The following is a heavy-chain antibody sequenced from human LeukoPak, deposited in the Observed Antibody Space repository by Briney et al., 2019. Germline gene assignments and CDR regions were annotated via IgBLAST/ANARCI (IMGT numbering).Heavy chain of an antibody. J-gene: IGHJ4*02. CDR1: GFTFSSYS. CDR3: ARGLPNWGHFDY. V-gene: IGHV3-48*04. Sequence: GGSLRLSCAASGFTFSSYSMNWVRQAPGKGMEWVSYISGSSSTLYYADPVKGRFTISRDNAKNSLYLQMNSLRAEDTAVYYCARGLPNWGHFDYWGQGTLVTVSS. CDR2: ISGSSSTL. D-gene: IGHD7-27*01.